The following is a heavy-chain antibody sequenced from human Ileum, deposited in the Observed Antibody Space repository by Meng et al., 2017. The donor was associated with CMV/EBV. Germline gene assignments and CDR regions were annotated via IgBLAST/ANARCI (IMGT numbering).Heavy chain of an antibody. V-gene: IGHV3-30*02. CDR3: AKDRVTKYSYDYEYYFDS. CDR2: IRHDGSDK. CDR1: GFTFSAYG. D-gene: IGHD3-16*01. Sequence: GGSRRLSGAASGFTFSAYGMHWVRQAPGKGLEWVTFIRHDGSDKYYSDSVKGRFTISRDNFQNTLYLDMNNLRAEDTAVYYCAKDRVTKYSYDYEYYFDSWGQGTRVTVSS. J-gene: IGHJ4*02.